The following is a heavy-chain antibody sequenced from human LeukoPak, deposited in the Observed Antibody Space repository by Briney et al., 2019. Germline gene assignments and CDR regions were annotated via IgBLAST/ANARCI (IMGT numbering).Heavy chain of an antibody. CDR1: GGSISSSNW. D-gene: IGHD3-10*01. V-gene: IGHV4-4*02. Sequence: PSETLSLTCAVSGGSISSSNWWSWVRPPPGKGLEWIGEIYHSGSTNYNPSLKSRVTISVDKSKNQFSLKLSSVTAADTAVYYCARDLYVRVRGVISPWGQGTLVTVSS. J-gene: IGHJ5*02. CDR3: ARDLYVRVRGVISP. CDR2: IYHSGST.